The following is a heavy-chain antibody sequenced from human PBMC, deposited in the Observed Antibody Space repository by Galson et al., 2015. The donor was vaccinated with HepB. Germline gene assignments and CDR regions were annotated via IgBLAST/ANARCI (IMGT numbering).Heavy chain of an antibody. Sequence: LRLSCAASGFTFSNYAVSWVRQARGKGLEWVSTISASGADTKYAESVNGRFTISRDNANNTLSLQMTSPRDEDTALYFCAKGRYASRSHFDSWGQGALVTVSS. CDR3: AKGRYASRSHFDS. CDR1: GFTFSNYA. J-gene: IGHJ4*02. CDR2: ISASGADT. V-gene: IGHV3-23*01. D-gene: IGHD3-16*01.